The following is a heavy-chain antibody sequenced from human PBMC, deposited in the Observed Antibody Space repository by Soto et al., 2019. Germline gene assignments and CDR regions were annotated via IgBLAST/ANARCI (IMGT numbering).Heavy chain of an antibody. V-gene: IGHV3-15*07. Sequence: EVPLVESGGGLVTPGGSLRLSCAASGFHFNNAWINCVRQVPGKGLEWVGRVKSKADGGSGDYASPVKGRFVVSRDDSKDIVYLQMNSLKIEDTGVYYCTTDSRTTLPEIRFDYWGHGTQVTVSS. J-gene: IGHJ4*01. CDR1: GFHFNNAW. D-gene: IGHD1-26*01. CDR3: TTDSRTTLPEIRFDY. CDR2: VKSKADGGSG.